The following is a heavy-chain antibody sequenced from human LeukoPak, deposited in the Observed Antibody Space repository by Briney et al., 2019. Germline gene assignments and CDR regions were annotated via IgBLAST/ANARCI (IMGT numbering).Heavy chain of an antibody. CDR3: ARMLWLADYSYYGMDV. J-gene: IGHJ6*02. Sequence: SQTLSLTFPISGDSVSNKSAAWNWLRQSPSRGVEWLGRTYYRPRWYNYYGVSVKSRITINPDTSKNQFSLQLNSVTPEDTAVYYCARMLWLADYSYYGMDVWGQGTTVTVSS. V-gene: IGHV6-1*01. CDR1: GDSVSNKSAA. CDR2: TYYRPRWYN. D-gene: IGHD6-19*01.